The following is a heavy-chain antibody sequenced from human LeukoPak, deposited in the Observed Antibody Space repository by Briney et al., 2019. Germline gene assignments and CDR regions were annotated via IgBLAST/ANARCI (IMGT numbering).Heavy chain of an antibody. D-gene: IGHD3-10*01. Sequence: PSETLSLTCTVSGGSISSYYWSWIRQPPGKGLEWIGYIYYSGSTNYNPSLESRVTISIDTSKNQFSLKLSSVTAADTAVYYCARHGRGSRSPNAFDIWGQGTMVTVSS. CDR2: IYYSGST. V-gene: IGHV4-59*01. CDR1: GGSISSYY. CDR3: ARHGRGSRSPNAFDI. J-gene: IGHJ3*02.